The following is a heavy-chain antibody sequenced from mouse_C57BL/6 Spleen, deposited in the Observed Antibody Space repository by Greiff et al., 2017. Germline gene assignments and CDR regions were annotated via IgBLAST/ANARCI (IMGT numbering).Heavy chain of an antibody. CDR3: ARERGIYYGYDEGYYFDY. CDR1: GYSITSGYY. J-gene: IGHJ2*01. CDR2: ISYDGSN. Sequence: EVKLMESGPGLVKPSQSLSLTCSVTGYSITSGYYWNWIRQFPGNKLEWMGYISYDGSNNYNPSLKNRISITRDTSKNQFFLKLNSVTTEDTATYYCARERGIYYGYDEGYYFDYWGQGTTLTVSS. V-gene: IGHV3-6*01. D-gene: IGHD2-2*01.